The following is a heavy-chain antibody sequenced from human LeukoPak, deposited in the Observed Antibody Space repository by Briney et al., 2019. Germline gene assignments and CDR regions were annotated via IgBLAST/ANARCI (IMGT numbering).Heavy chain of an antibody. Sequence: PSGTLSLTCAVSGGSISSSNWWSWVRQPPGKGLEWIGETYHSGSTNYNPSLKSRVTISVDKSKNQFSLKLSSVTAADTAAYYCARSDDILTGYYSFDYWGQGTLVTVSS. J-gene: IGHJ4*02. V-gene: IGHV4-4*02. CDR1: GGSISSSNW. D-gene: IGHD3-9*01. CDR2: TYHSGST. CDR3: ARSDDILTGYYSFDY.